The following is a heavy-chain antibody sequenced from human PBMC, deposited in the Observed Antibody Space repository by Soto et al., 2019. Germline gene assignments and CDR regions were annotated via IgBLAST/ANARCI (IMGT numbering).Heavy chain of an antibody. CDR3: ARDDRAQSSGWYNY. D-gene: IGHD6-19*01. V-gene: IGHV1-18*01. CDR1: DYPFTSYG. Sequence: QIRLVQSGAEVKKPGASVKVSCKPSDYPFTSYGISWVRQAPGQGLEWMGWISGYSGDTNYAQKFQGRVALTTDTSTSTAYMELRSLRSDDTAVYYCARDDRAQSSGWYNYWGQGTLVIVSS. J-gene: IGHJ4*02. CDR2: ISGYSGDT.